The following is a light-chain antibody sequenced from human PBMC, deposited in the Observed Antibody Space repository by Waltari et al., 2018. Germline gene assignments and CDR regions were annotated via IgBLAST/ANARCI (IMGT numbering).Light chain of an antibody. CDR2: AAS. CDR1: QGISSS. V-gene: IGKV1-NL1*01. J-gene: IGKJ1*01. Sequence: DIQMTQSPSSLSTSVGDRVTITCRASQGISSSLAWYQQKPGKAPKLLVYAASGLESGVPSRFSGSGSGTDYTLTISSLQSEDFATYYCQQYFTSPQTFGQGTKVEI. CDR3: QQYFTSPQT.